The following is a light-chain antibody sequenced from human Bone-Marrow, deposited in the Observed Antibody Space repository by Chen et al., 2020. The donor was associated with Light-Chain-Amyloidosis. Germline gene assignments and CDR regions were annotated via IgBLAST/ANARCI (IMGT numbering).Light chain of an antibody. J-gene: IGKJ1*01. Sequence: DIVMTQSPLSLPVTPGEPASISCRSSQSLLHSNGYNYLDWYLQKPGQSPQLLIYLGSNRASGVPDRFSGSGSCTDFTLKISRVEAEDVGVYYCMQALQTPRTFGQGNKVEIK. CDR1: QSLLHSNGYNY. CDR3: MQALQTPRT. V-gene: IGKV2-28*01. CDR2: LGS.